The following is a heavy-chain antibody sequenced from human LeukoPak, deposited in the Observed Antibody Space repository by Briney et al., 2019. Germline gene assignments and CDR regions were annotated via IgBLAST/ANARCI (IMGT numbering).Heavy chain of an antibody. CDR3: ASGTLWTGYWYYYMDV. J-gene: IGHJ6*03. Sequence: GGSLRLSCAVSGFTVSNNYMNWVRQAPGKGLEWVSVIYSDGSTYHADSVKGRFTISRDNSKNTLYLQMDSLRAEDTAVYYCASGTLWTGYWYYYMDVWGKGTTVTVSS. CDR2: IYSDGST. V-gene: IGHV3-53*01. D-gene: IGHD3/OR15-3a*01. CDR1: GFTVSNNY.